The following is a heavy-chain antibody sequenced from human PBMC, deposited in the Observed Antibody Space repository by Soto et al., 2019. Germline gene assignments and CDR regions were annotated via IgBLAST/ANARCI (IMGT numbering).Heavy chain of an antibody. D-gene: IGHD2-21*02. Sequence: QVQLVQSGAEVKKPGASVKVSCKASGYTFTSYYMHWVRQAPGQGLEWMGIINPSGGSTSYAQKFQGRVTMTRDTSTSTVYMELSSLRSEDTAVYYCARVRHNCGGDGYSGNYYYGMDVWGQGTTVTVSS. V-gene: IGHV1-46*01. CDR1: GYTFTSYY. CDR3: ARVRHNCGGDGYSGNYYYGMDV. CDR2: INPSGGST. J-gene: IGHJ6*02.